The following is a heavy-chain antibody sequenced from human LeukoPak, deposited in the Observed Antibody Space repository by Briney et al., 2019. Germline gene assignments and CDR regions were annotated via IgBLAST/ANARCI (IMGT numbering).Heavy chain of an antibody. J-gene: IGHJ4*02. V-gene: IGHV4-38-2*02. CDR3: ARQLYSGSYPLAY. Sequence: PSETLSLTCTVSGYSISSGYYWGWIRQPPGKGLEWIGSIYYSGSTYYNPSLKSRVTISVDTSKNQFSLKLSSVTAADTAVYYCARQLYSGSYPLAYWGQGTLVTVSS. CDR2: IYYSGST. D-gene: IGHD3-10*02. CDR1: GYSISSGYY.